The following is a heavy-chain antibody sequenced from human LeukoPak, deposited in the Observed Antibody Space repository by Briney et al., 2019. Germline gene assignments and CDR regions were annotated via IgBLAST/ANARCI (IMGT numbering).Heavy chain of an antibody. CDR2: IYYSGST. D-gene: IGHD1-26*01. V-gene: IGHV4-59*01. Sequence: PSETLSLTCTVSGGSISSYYWSWIPQPPGKGLEWIGYIYYSGSTNYNPSLKSRVTISVDTSKNQFSLKLSSVTAADTAVYYCARGVGATVYYYYYYMDVWGKGTTVTISS. J-gene: IGHJ6*03. CDR3: ARGVGATVYYYYYYMDV. CDR1: GGSISSYY.